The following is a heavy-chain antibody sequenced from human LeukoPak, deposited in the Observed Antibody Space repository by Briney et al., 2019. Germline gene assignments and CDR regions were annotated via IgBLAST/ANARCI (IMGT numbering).Heavy chain of an antibody. CDR2: IYYSGST. Sequence: SETLSLTCTVSGGSISSGDYYWSWIRQPPGKGLEWIGYIYYSGSTYYNPSLKSRVTISVDTSKNQFSLKLSSVTAADTAVYYCARHADYGDYGPPGLRAFDIWGQGTMVTVSS. CDR3: ARHADYGDYGPPGLRAFDI. CDR1: GGSISSGDYY. D-gene: IGHD4-17*01. V-gene: IGHV4-30-4*01. J-gene: IGHJ3*02.